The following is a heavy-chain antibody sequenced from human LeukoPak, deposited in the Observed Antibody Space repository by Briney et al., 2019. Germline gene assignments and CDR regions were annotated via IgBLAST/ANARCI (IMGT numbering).Heavy chain of an antibody. CDR1: GYSFTSYD. J-gene: IGHJ4*02. Sequence: ASVKVSCKASGYSFTSYDINWARQATGQGLEWMGWMNPNSGNTGYAQKFQGRVTMTRSTSISTAYMELSSLRSEDTAVYYCARVQRVTFPLKYYFDYWGQGTLVTVSS. CDR2: MNPNSGNT. D-gene: IGHD3-10*01. V-gene: IGHV1-8*01. CDR3: ARVQRVTFPLKYYFDY.